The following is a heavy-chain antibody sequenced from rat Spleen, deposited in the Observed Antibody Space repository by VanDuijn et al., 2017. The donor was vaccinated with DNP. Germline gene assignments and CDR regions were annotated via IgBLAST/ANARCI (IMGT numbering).Heavy chain of an antibody. V-gene: IGHV5-31*01. CDR1: GFTFNNYW. CDR3: VRPDYYDGSYPHY. J-gene: IGHJ2*01. Sequence: EVQLVESGGGLVQPGRSLKLSCAASGFTFNNYWMTWIRQVPGKGLEWVASITTSGDSTSSPDSVKGRFSISRDNAKNSLYLQMYSLRSEDMATYYCVRPDYYDGSYPHYWGQGVMVTVSS. CDR2: ITTSGDST. D-gene: IGHD1-12*02.